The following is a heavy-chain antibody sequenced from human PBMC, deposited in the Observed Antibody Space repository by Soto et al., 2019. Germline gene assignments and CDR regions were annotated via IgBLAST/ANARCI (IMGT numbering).Heavy chain of an antibody. CDR1: GGLFSSYP. J-gene: IGHJ4*02. Sequence: QEQLVQSGAEVKKPGSSVKVSCKASGGLFSSYPISWVRQVPGQGLEWMGGIIPVFQTAYYTQRFQGRVTITADEYTNTACMELSSLRSEDTAIYYCARGGSGYTWFNEFWGQGTLVTVSS. CDR2: IIPVFQTA. D-gene: IGHD3-22*01. V-gene: IGHV1-69*01. CDR3: ARGGSGYTWFNEF.